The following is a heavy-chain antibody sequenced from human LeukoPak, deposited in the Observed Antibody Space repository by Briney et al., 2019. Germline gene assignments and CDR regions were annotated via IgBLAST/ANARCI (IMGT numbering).Heavy chain of an antibody. CDR3: ATDRDIFGDTAMVRRAKRSKNIDY. Sequence: PGGSLRLSCAASGFTFSDYYMSWIRQAPGKGLEWVSYISSSGSTIYYADSVKGRFTISRDNAKNSLYLQMNSLRAEDTAVYYCATDRDIFGDTAMVRRAKRSKNIDYWGQGTLVTVSS. CDR2: ISSSGSTI. CDR1: GFTFSDYY. J-gene: IGHJ4*02. V-gene: IGHV3-11*01. D-gene: IGHD5-18*01.